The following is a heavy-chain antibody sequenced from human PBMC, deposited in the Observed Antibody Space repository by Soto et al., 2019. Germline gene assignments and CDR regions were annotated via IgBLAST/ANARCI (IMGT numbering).Heavy chain of an antibody. D-gene: IGHD3-10*01. V-gene: IGHV4-31*03. J-gene: IGHJ6*04. CDR2: IYYSGST. CDR1: GGSISSGGYY. CDR3: ARDRWYYGSGSYKDV. Sequence: TSETLSLTCTVSGGSISSGGYYWSWIRQHPGKGLEWIGYIYYSGSTYYNPSLKSRVNISVDTSKNHFSLKLSSVTAADTAVYYCARDRWYYGSGSYKDVWGKGTTVTVSS.